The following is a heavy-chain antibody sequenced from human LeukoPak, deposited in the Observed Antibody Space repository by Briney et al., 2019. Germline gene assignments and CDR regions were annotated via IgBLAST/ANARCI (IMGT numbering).Heavy chain of an antibody. CDR3: ARDMKDGSSWVSDVWYFDL. J-gene: IGHJ2*01. CDR2: ITNRGDSK. V-gene: IGHV3-11*01. CDR1: AFSFSDHS. D-gene: IGHD6-13*01. Sequence: PGGSLRLSCAASAFSFSDHSMSWIRQAPGKGLAWVSYITNRGDSKYYADSVKGRFTISRDSAENSLYLQMNSLRVEDTAVYYCARDMKDGSSWVSDVWYFDLWGRGTLVSVSS.